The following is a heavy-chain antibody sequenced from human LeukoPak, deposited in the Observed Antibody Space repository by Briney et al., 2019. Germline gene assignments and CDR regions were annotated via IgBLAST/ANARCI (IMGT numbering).Heavy chain of an antibody. CDR1: GFPFSSYW. D-gene: IGHD2-15*01. Sequence: GGSLRLSCAASGFPFSSYWMSWVRQAPGKGLEWVANIKQDGGEKFYVDSVKGRFTISRDNAKKTVHLQMNSLRLEDTAVYYCARGIGGSRAFDIWGQGTMVTVSS. J-gene: IGHJ3*02. CDR3: ARGIGGSRAFDI. V-gene: IGHV3-7*04. CDR2: IKQDGGEK.